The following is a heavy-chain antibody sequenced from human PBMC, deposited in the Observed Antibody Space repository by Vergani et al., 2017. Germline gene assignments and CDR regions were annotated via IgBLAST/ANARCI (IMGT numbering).Heavy chain of an antibody. CDR2: MNPKSGNS. CDR1: GYTFIEYD. Sequence: QVQLVQSWAEVKQPGASVKVSCWASGYTFIEYDIDWVRQAAGQGLEWMGWMNPKSGNSGFAQKFQGRVTMTRDTSISTAYMELNSLTSEDTAVYYCARAPGRRCSGGSCYSSFRWFDPWGQGTLVTVFS. D-gene: IGHD2-15*01. J-gene: IGHJ5*02. V-gene: IGHV1-8*01. CDR3: ARAPGRRCSGGSCYSSFRWFDP.